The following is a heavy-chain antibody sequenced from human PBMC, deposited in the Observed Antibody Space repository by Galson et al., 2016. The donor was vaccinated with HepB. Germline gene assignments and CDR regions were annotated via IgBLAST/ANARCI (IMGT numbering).Heavy chain of an antibody. CDR2: IYYSGST. V-gene: IGHV4-61*01. D-gene: IGHD6-13*01. J-gene: IGHJ6*02. CDR1: GGSVSSSSYY. Sequence: ETLSLTCTVSGGSVSSSSYYWNWIRQPPGKGLEWIGYIYYSGSTNYNPSLESRVTISLDTSRNQFSLKVSSVTAADTAVSYCAKQQLVLDEYYYHGMDVWGQGTTVTVSS. CDR3: AKQQLVLDEYYYHGMDV.